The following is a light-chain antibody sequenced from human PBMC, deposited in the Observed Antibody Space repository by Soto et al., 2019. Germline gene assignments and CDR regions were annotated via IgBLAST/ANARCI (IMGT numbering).Light chain of an antibody. J-gene: IGLJ1*01. CDR3: SSFTRSKSYV. CDR1: SSDVGAYNY. V-gene: IGLV2-14*03. Sequence: QSVLTQPASVSGSPGQSITISCTGTSSDVGAYNYVSWYQQHPGKVPKLMIYDVSDRPSGVSNRFSGSKSGNTASLTISGLQAEGEADYYCSSFTRSKSYVFGTGTKLTVL. CDR2: DVS.